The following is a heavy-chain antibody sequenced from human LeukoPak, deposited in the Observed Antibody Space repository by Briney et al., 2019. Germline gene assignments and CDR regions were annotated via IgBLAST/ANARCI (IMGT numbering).Heavy chain of an antibody. Sequence: SVKVSCKASGGTFSSYAISWVRQAPGQGLEWMGGIIPIFGTANYAQKFQGRVTITADESTSTAYMELSSLRSEDTAVYYCARAYTGAPYYYYMDVWGKGTTVTISS. CDR3: ARAYTGAPYYYYMDV. D-gene: IGHD1-14*01. CDR1: GGTFSSYA. CDR2: IIPIFGTA. V-gene: IGHV1-69*13. J-gene: IGHJ6*03.